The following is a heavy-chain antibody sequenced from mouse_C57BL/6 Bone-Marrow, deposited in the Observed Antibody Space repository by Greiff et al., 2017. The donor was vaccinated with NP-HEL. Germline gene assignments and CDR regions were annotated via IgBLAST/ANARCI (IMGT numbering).Heavy chain of an antibody. J-gene: IGHJ1*03. D-gene: IGHD1-1*01. CDR3: ARDGYYGSSHYWYFDV. V-gene: IGHV1-55*01. CDR1: GYTFTSYW. CDR2: IYPGSGST. Sequence: VQLQQPGAELVKPGASVKVSCKASGYTFTSYWITWVKQRPGQGLEWIGDIYPGSGSTNYNEKFKSKATLTVDTSSSTAYMQLSSLTSEDSAVYYCARDGYYGSSHYWYFDVWGTGTTVTVSS.